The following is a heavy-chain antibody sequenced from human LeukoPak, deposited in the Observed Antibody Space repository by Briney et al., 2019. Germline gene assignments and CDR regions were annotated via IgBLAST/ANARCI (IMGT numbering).Heavy chain of an antibody. V-gene: IGHV3-7*01. Sequence: GGSLRLSCAASGFTFSAYWMSWVRQAPGKGLEWVANIKQDGSDKFYVDSVKGRFTISKDNAKNSVYLQMNSLRPEDTAVYYCARDWGRRYSSGWYGDFDYWGQGTLVTVSS. CDR1: GFTFSAYW. CDR3: ARDWGRRYSSGWYGDFDY. D-gene: IGHD6-19*01. CDR2: IKQDGSDK. J-gene: IGHJ4*02.